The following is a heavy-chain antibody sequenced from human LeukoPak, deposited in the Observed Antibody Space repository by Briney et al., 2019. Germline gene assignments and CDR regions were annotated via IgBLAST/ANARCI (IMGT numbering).Heavy chain of an antibody. Sequence: PGGSLRLSCAASGFTFDDYAMHWVRQAPGKGLEWVSGISWNSGSIGYADSVKGRFTISRDNAKNSLYLQMNSLRAEDTAVYYCARDGDTSGYSDWGQGTLVTVSS. CDR3: ARDGDTSGYSD. D-gene: IGHD3-22*01. CDR1: GFTFDDYA. J-gene: IGHJ4*02. CDR2: ISWNSGSI. V-gene: IGHV3-9*01.